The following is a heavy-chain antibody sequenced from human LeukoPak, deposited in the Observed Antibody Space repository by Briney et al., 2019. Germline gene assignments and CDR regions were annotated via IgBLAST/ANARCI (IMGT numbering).Heavy chain of an antibody. J-gene: IGHJ4*02. D-gene: IGHD3-9*01. CDR3: ARGGELRYFDWLLDY. V-gene: IGHV4-34*01. CDR1: GGSFSGYY. CDR2: INHSGST. Sequence: PSETLSLTCAVYGGSFSGYYWSWIRQPPGKGLEWIGEINHSGSTNYNPSLKSRVTISVDTSKNQFSLKLSSVTAADTAVYYCARGGELRYFDWLLDYWGQGTLVTVSS.